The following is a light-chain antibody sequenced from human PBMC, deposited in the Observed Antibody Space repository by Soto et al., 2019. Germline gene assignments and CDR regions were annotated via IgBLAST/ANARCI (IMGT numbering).Light chain of an antibody. CDR2: GAS. Sequence: VETPGPRCLSLSPGESASLSWRASQSVSNNLAWYQQKPGQAPRLLIYGASTRATGIPARFSGSGSGTEFTLTISSLQAEDVAVYYCQQYNNWPPITFGQGTRLEIK. J-gene: IGKJ5*01. V-gene: IGKV3-15*01. CDR1: QSVSNN. CDR3: QQYNNWPPIT.